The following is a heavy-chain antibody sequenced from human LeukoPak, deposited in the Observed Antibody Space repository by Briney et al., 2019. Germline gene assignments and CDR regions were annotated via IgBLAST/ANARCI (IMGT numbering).Heavy chain of an antibody. Sequence: PGRSLRLSCAASGFTFDDYAMHWVRQAPGKGLEWVSGISWNSGSIGYADSVKGRFTISRDNAKNSPYLQMNSLRAEDTALYYCAKDIGCSSTSCYVYYYYGMDVWGQGTTVTVSS. V-gene: IGHV3-9*01. J-gene: IGHJ6*02. CDR3: AKDIGCSSTSCYVYYYYGMDV. D-gene: IGHD2-2*01. CDR2: ISWNSGSI. CDR1: GFTFDDYA.